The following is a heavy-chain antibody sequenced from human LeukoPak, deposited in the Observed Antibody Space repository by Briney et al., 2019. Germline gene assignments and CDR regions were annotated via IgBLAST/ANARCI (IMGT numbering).Heavy chain of an antibody. D-gene: IGHD2-2*01. CDR2: IKQDGSEK. Sequence: GGSLRLSCAASGFTFSSYWMSWVRQAPGKGLEWVANIKQDGSEKYYVDSVKGRFTISRDNAKNSLYLQMNSLRAEDTAVYYCARWKNDTVVVPAAMKRSYYMDVWGKGTTVTISS. CDR1: GFTFSSYW. V-gene: IGHV3-7*01. J-gene: IGHJ6*03. CDR3: ARWKNDTVVVPAAMKRSYYMDV.